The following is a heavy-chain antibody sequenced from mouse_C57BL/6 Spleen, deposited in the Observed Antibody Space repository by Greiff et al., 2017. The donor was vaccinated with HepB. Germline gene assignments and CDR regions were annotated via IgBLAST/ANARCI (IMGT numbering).Heavy chain of an antibody. Sequence: QVQLKQPGAELVKPGASVKLSCKASGYTFTSYWMQWVKQRPGQGLEWIGEIDPSDSYTNYNQKFKGKATLTVDTSSSTAYMQLSSLTSEDSAVYYWARRYVKLFNYWGQGTTLTVSS. CDR1: GYTFTSYW. CDR3: ARRYVKLFNY. CDR2: IDPSDSYT. J-gene: IGHJ2*01. V-gene: IGHV1-50*01.